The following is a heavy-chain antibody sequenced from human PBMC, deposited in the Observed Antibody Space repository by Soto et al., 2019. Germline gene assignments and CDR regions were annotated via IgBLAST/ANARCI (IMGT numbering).Heavy chain of an antibody. CDR1: GWSFSGYY. CDR3: ARAYGGNVFDY. CDR2: INHSGGT. J-gene: IGHJ4*02. D-gene: IGHD4-17*01. V-gene: IGHV4-34*01. Sequence: QVQLQQWGAGLLKPSETLSLTCAVYGWSFSGYYWSWIRQPPGKGLEWIGEINHSGGTNSNPSLKSRVTISVDTSKNQFSLKLGSVTAADTAVYFCARAYGGNVFDYWGQGTLVTVSS.